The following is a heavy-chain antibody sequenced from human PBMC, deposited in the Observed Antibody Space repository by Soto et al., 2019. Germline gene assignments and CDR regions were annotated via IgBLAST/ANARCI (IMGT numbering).Heavy chain of an antibody. D-gene: IGHD3-16*02. CDR3: ASGRFLEWLGFRLGELSSQNYYYYYGMDV. CDR1: GGTFSSYA. Sequence: SVKVSCKASGGTFSSYAISWVRQAPGQGLEWMGGIIPIFGTANYAQKFQGRVTITADESTSTAYMELSSLRSEDTAVYYCASGRFLEWLGFRLGELSSQNYYYYYGMDVWAQGTKVTVSS. CDR2: IIPIFGTA. J-gene: IGHJ6*02. V-gene: IGHV1-69*13.